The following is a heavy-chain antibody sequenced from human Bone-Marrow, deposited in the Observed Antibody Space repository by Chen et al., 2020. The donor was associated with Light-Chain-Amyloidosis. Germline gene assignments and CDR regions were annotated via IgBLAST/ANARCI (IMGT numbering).Heavy chain of an antibody. CDR2: ISRSSSHI. V-gene: IGHV3-21*01. Sequence: EVPLVESGGGLVKPGGSLRLSCAASGFTFSLYGMHWVRQAPGKGLEWVSSISRSSSHIYYADSMRGRFTISRDNAKNSLYLQMNNLRAEDTAVYYCARGGSYYYFDYWGQGILVTVSS. D-gene: IGHD1-26*01. J-gene: IGHJ4*02. CDR3: ARGGSYYYFDY. CDR1: GFTFSLYG.